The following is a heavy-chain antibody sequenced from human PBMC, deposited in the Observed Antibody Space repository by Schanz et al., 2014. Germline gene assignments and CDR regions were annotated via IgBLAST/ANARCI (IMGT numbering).Heavy chain of an antibody. D-gene: IGHD3-10*01. CDR1: GFIVRSNY. CDR3: ARIGGSDFDY. CDR2: ISGRDGST. V-gene: IGHV3-23*04. J-gene: IGHJ4*02. Sequence: EVQLVESGGGLVQPGGSLRLSCAVSGFIVRSNYMTWVRQAPGKGLEWVSAISGRDGSTYYADSVRGRFTISRDNSKNALYLQMSSLRAEDTAVYYCARIGGSDFDYWAQGTLVTVSS.